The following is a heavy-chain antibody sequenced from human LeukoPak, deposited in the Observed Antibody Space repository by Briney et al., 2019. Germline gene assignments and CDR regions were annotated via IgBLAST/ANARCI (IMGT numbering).Heavy chain of an antibody. CDR3: AKGGTSTAYYYYHMDV. Sequence: PGGSLRLSCAASGFTFSSYAMSWVRQAPGKGLEWVSAISGSGGSTYYADSVKGRFTISRDNSKNTLYLQMNSLRAEDTAVYYCAKGGTSTAYYYYHMDVWGKGTTVTVSS. CDR1: GFTFSSYA. V-gene: IGHV3-23*01. J-gene: IGHJ6*03. D-gene: IGHD2-2*01. CDR2: ISGSGGST.